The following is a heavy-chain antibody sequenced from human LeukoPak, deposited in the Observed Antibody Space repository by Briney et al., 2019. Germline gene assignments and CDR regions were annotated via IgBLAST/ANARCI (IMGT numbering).Heavy chain of an antibody. D-gene: IGHD2-2*01. CDR2: INPSGATT. CDR3: ARVYTTTCYHNCYFDY. Sequence: GASVKVSCKASGYTFTSYYIHWVRQAPGRGLEWMGIINPSGATTNYAQKFQGRLTMSRDTSTSTVYMELNSLRSADTAVYYCARVYTTTCYHNCYFDYWGQGTLVTVSS. V-gene: IGHV1-46*01. CDR1: GYTFTSYY. J-gene: IGHJ4*02.